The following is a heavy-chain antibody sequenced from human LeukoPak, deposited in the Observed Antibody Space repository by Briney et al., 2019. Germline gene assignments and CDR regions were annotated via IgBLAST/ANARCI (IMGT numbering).Heavy chain of an antibody. D-gene: IGHD3-22*01. Sequence: PGGSLRLSCAVSGFSSSTAWMTWVRQAPGKGLEWVADIRQDGSDKYYVDAVKGRFTISRDNAKNSLYLQMNSLRAEDTAVYYCATYSSLNRREFQYWGQGTLLTVSS. CDR2: IRQDGSDK. CDR1: GFSSSTAW. CDR3: ATYSSLNRREFQY. V-gene: IGHV3-7*01. J-gene: IGHJ1*01.